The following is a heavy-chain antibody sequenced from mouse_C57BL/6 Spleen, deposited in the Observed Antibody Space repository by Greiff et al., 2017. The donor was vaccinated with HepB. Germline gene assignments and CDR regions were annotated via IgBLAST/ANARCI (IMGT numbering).Heavy chain of an antibody. CDR1: GFTFSSYT. J-gene: IGHJ4*01. CDR2: ISGGGGNT. V-gene: IGHV5-9*01. D-gene: IGHD4-1*01. CDR3: ARHHLGAMDY. Sequence: EVKLVESGGGLVKPGGSLKLSCAASGFTFSSYTMSWVRQTPEKRLEWVATISGGGGNTYYPDSVKGRFTISRDNAKNTLYLQMSSLRSEDTALYYCARHHLGAMDYWGQGTSVTVSS.